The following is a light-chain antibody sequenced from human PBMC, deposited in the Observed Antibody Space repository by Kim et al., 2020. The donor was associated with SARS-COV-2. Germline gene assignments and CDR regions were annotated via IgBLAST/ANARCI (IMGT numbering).Light chain of an antibody. Sequence: GQSVPVPHNGTSIDVVGYDYVSWYQQHSGNAPKLMIYAVNKRPSGVPDRFSGSKSGNTASLTVSGLRAEDEADYYCSSYAGNNNVLFGGGTQLTVL. CDR2: AVN. CDR3: SSYAGNNNVL. CDR1: SIDVVGYDY. J-gene: IGLJ2*01. V-gene: IGLV2-8*01.